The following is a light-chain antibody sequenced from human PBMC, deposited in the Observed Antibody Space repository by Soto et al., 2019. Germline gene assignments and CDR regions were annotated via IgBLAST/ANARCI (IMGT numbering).Light chain of an antibody. CDR3: QQNNKWPPVT. CDR1: QTISND. Sequence: EVVMTQSPATVSVSPGEGVTLSCRASQTISNDLAWYQQKPGQAPRLLIYGASTRATGVPARFSGGGSGTAVTLTINSLQSEDFAFYYCQQNNKWPPVTFGGGTKVEIK. CDR2: GAS. V-gene: IGKV3-15*01. J-gene: IGKJ4*01.